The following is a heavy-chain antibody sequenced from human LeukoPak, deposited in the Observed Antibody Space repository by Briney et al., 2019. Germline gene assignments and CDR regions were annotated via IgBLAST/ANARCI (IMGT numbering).Heavy chain of an antibody. CDR2: IYHGGST. CDR3: ATRGIGVGWFDP. CDR1: GDSVSSDGYS. J-gene: IGHJ5*02. D-gene: IGHD2-21*01. V-gene: IGHV4-30-2*01. Sequence: SETLSLTCAVSGDSVSSDGYSWSWIRQPPGKGLEWIGYIYHGGSTYYNPSPKSRVTISIDRSKNQFSLRLNSVTAADTAVYYCATRGIGVGWFDPWGQGTLVTVSS.